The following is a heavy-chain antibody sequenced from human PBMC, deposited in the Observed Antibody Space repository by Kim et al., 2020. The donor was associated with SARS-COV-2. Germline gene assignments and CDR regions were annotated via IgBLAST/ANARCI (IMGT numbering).Heavy chain of an antibody. Sequence: GGSLRLSCAASGFTFSSYAMSWVRQAPGKGLEWVSVISGSGGSTYYADSVKGRFTISRDNSKNTLYLQMNSLRAEDTAVYYCAKDWWTVTTSGSIDYWGQGTLVTVSS. J-gene: IGHJ4*02. D-gene: IGHD4-17*01. CDR2: ISGSGGST. V-gene: IGHV3-23*01. CDR3: AKDWWTVTTSGSIDY. CDR1: GFTFSSYA.